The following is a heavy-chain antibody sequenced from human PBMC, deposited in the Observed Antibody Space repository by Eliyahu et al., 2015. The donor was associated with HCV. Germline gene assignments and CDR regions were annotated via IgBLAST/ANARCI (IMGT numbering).Heavy chain of an antibody. CDR2: ISYDGSNK. D-gene: IGHD5-24*01. J-gene: IGHJ6*02. V-gene: IGHV3-30*18. CDR1: XFXFXSYG. CDR3: AKDKGGGYNYYYYYGMDV. Sequence: QVQLVESGGGVVQPGRSLXLSCAASXFXFXSYGMHXVRQAPGKGLEWVAVISYDGSNKYYADSVKGRFTISRDNSKNTLYLQMNSLRAGDTAVYYCAKDKGGGYNYYYYYGMDVWGQGTTVTVSS.